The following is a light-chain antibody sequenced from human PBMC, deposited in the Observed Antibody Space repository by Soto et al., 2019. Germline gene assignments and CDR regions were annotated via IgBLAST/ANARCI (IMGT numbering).Light chain of an antibody. CDR1: QSISRN. J-gene: IGKJ5*01. CDR2: AAS. Sequence: DIQMTQSPSSLSASVGDRVIITCRASQSISRNLNWYQHKPGKAPKLLIYAASSLQNGVPSRFSGGGSGTEFTLSISSLQPEDFGTYYCQQSYTTASITFGQGTRLEIK. V-gene: IGKV1-39*01. CDR3: QQSYTTASIT.